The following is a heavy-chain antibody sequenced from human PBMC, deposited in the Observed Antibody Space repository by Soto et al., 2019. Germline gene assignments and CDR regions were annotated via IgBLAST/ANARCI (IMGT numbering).Heavy chain of an antibody. CDR1: GFTFSSYW. J-gene: IGHJ3*02. CDR3: ARNRIKLYYYDSSGYYSPGAFDI. Sequence: PGGSLRLSCAASGFTFSSYWMSWVRQAPGKGLEWVANIKQDGSEKYYVDSVKGRFTISRDNAKNSLYLQMNSLRAEDTAVYYCARNRIKLYYYDSSGYYSPGAFDIWGQGTMVTVSS. V-gene: IGHV3-7*01. D-gene: IGHD3-22*01. CDR2: IKQDGSEK.